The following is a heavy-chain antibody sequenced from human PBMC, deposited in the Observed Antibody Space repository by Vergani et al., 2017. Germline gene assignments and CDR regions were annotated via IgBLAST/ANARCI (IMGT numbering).Heavy chain of an antibody. CDR3: VKDNDYDADGPFDL. CDR2: IDRNYGVK. V-gene: IGHV3-9*01. J-gene: IGHJ2*01. Sequence: VEAGGGLVQPGGSLRLSCTASGFTFQAFAFHWVRQVSGRGLEWVTGIDRNYGVKNGNSFEGRFIISRDNAKKAVFLQMNNLRHEETALYFCVKDNDYDADGPFDLWGRGTLVTVSS. D-gene: IGHD3-16*01. CDR1: GFTFQAFA.